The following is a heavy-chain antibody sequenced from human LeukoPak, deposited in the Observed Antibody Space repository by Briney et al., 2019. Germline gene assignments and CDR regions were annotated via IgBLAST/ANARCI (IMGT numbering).Heavy chain of an antibody. CDR1: GGSISSGDYY. V-gene: IGHV4-30-4*08. Sequence: SETLSLTCTVSGGSISSGDYYWSWIRQPPGKGLEWIGYIYYSGSTYYNPSLKSRVTISVDTSKNQFSLKLSSVTAADTAVYYCARALSGTTEVGNWFDPWGQGTLVTVSS. CDR2: IYYSGST. CDR3: ARALSGTTEVGNWFDP. J-gene: IGHJ5*02. D-gene: IGHD1-1*01.